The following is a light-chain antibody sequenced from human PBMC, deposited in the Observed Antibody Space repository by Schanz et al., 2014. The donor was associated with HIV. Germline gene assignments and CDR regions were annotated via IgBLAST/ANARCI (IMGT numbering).Light chain of an antibody. CDR3: QSYDSSLSSVV. Sequence: QSVLTQPPSVSGAPGQRVTISCTGSRSNIGAGYDVHWYQQVPGTAPKLLISVNTDRPSGVPDRFSGSKSDTSASLAISGLQFDDEAQYYCQSYDSSLSSVVFGGGTKLTVL. V-gene: IGLV1-40*01. CDR1: RSNIGAGYD. J-gene: IGLJ3*02. CDR2: VNT.